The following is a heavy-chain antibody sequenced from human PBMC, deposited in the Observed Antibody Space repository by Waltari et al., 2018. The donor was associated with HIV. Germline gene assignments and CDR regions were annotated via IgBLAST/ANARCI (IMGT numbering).Heavy chain of an antibody. CDR3: AKVPQYISSSIYYYGMDV. D-gene: IGHD6-6*01. J-gene: IGHJ6*02. CDR1: GCPLSTHA. Sequence: EVQLLESGGGLVQPGGSLRLSCAVSGCPLSTHALSWVRQDPGKGLEWVSSISGSGSSTYYAVSIEGRFTISRDNSKNTLYLQMNSLRAEDTAAYDCAKVPQYISSSIYYYGMDVWGQGTTVTVSS. CDR2: ISGSGSST. V-gene: IGHV3-23*01.